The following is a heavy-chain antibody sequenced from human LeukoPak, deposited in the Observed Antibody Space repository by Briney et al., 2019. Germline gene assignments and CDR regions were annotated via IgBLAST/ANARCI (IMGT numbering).Heavy chain of an antibody. CDR2: INPNSGGT. CDR1: GYTFTGYY. D-gene: IGHD6-13*01. CDR3: ARTITAAIGRDY. J-gene: IGHJ4*02. Sequence: ASVKVSCKASGYTFTGYYMHWVRQAPGQGLEWMGWINPNSGGTNYAQKFQGRVTMTRDTSISTAYMELSRLRSDDTAVYYSARTITAAIGRDYWGQGTLVTVSS. V-gene: IGHV1-2*02.